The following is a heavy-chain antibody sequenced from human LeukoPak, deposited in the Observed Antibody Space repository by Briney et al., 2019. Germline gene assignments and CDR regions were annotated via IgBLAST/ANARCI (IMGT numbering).Heavy chain of an antibody. J-gene: IGHJ4*02. V-gene: IGHV4-38-2*01. CDR2: IYHSGST. Sequence: PSETLSLTCAVSGYSISSGYYWGWIRQPPGKGLEWIGSIYHSGSTYYNPSLKSRVTISVDTSKNQFSLKLSSVTAADTAVYYCARGFFDYWGQGTLVTVSS. CDR1: GYSISSGYY. CDR3: ARGFFDY.